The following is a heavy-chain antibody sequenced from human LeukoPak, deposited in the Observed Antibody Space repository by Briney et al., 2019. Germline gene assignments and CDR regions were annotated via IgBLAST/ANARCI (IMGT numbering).Heavy chain of an antibody. CDR2: VFYSGST. Sequence: PSETLSLTCTVSGGSISTSDYYWGWIRQPPRKGLEWIGSVFYSGSTYYNPSLKSRVTISVDTSKNQFSLKLSSVTAADTAVYYCARVPSCNYPSFDYWVQGILVTVSS. V-gene: IGHV4-39*01. J-gene: IGHJ4*02. CDR1: GGSISTSDYY. D-gene: IGHD4-11*01. CDR3: ARVPSCNYPSFDY.